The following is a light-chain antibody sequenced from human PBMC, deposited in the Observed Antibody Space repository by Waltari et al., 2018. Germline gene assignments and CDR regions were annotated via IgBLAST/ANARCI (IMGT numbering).Light chain of an antibody. CDR3: QQYYDTPLT. CDR1: HSVLYSSNTKNY. J-gene: IGKJ4*01. V-gene: IGKV4-1*01. Sequence: VMTQSPDSLAVSLGQRATINCTSSHSVLYSSNTKNYLAWYQQRPRQPPKLLISWASTRESGVPDRFTGSGSGTEFTLTISSLQAEEVSVYYCQQYYDTPLTFGGGTKVEIK. CDR2: WAS.